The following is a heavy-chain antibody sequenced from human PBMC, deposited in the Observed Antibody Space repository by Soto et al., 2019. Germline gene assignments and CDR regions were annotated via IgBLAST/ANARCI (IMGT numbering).Heavy chain of an antibody. CDR1: SGSITSSNW. V-gene: IGHV4-4*02. CDR3: ARYSRGQDYYMDG. Sequence: SETLSLTCAVSSGSITSSNWWTCLRQPPGKGLEWIGDIYHSGSTNYNPSLKSRVTISVDKSKNQFSLRLSSVTAADTAVYYCARYSRGQDYYMDGWGKGTTVTVSS. J-gene: IGHJ6*03. D-gene: IGHD6-25*01. CDR2: IYHSGST.